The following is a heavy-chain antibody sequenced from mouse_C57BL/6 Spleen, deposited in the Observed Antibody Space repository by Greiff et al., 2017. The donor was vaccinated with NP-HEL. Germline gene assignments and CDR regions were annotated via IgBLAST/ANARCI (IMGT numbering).Heavy chain of an antibody. V-gene: IGHV1-64*01. CDR2: IHPTSGST. CDR1: GYTFTSYW. CDR3: ARSDYYGSSHWYFDV. Sequence: VQLQQPGAELVKPGASVKLSCKASGYTFTSYWMHWVKQRPGQGLEWIGMIHPTSGSTNYNEKFKSKATLTVDKSSSTAYMQLSSLTSEDSAVYYCARSDYYGSSHWYFDVWGTGTTVTVAS. D-gene: IGHD1-1*01. J-gene: IGHJ1*03.